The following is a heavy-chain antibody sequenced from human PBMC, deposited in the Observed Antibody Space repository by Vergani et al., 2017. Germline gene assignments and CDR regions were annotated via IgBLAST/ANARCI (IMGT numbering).Heavy chain of an antibody. CDR2: ISYDGNKK. CDR3: ARGCSSTTCNYSHAMDV. J-gene: IGHJ6*02. Sequence: QVQLVESGGGEVQPGRSLRLSCSAAGFPFSDYGVHWVRQAPGKGLEWLSVISYDGNKKNYADSVKGRFTISRDNSKNTLYLEMNALRAEETAVYYCARGCSSTTCNYSHAMDVWGQGTTVTVSS. CDR1: GFPFSDYG. D-gene: IGHD2/OR15-2a*01. V-gene: IGHV3-30*03.